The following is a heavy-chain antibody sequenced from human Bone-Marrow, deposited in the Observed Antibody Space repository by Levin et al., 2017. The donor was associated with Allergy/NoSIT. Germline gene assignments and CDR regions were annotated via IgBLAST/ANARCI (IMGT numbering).Heavy chain of an antibody. D-gene: IGHD3-10*01. Sequence: GESLKISCAASGFTFTSYWMHWVRQAPGKGLVWVSRIDSDGSSTNYADSVKGRFTISRDNAKNTLSLQMNSLRAEDSAVYYCARSHYYGSGSYGFDVWGPGTMVTVSS. V-gene: IGHV3-74*01. CDR3: ARSHYYGSGSYGFDV. J-gene: IGHJ3*01. CDR1: GFTFTSYW. CDR2: IDSDGSST.